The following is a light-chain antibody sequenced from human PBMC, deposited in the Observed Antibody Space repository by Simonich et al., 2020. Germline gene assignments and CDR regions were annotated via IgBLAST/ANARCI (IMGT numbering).Light chain of an antibody. CDR3: QQYYSTPWT. Sequence: DIVMTQSPDSLAVSLGERAPINCKSSPSVLYSSNNKNYLAWYQQKPGQPPKLLISRASTRESGVPDRVSGSGSGTDFTLTISSLQAEDVAVYYGQQYYSTPWTFGQGTKVEIK. V-gene: IGKV4-1*01. CDR2: RAS. J-gene: IGKJ1*01. CDR1: PSVLYSSNNKNY.